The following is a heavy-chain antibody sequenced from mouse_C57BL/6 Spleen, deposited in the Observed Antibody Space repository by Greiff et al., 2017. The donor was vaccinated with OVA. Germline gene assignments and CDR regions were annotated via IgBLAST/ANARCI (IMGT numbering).Heavy chain of an antibody. D-gene: IGHD1-1*01. V-gene: IGHV1-82*01. CDR2: IYPGDGDT. Sequence: QVQLKESGPELVKPGASVKISCKASGYAFSSSWMNWVKQRPGKGLEWIGRIYPGDGDTNYNGKFKGKATLTADKSSSTAYMQLSHLTSEDSAVYYCAREGGITAVVEGYFDVWGKGTTVTVSS. J-gene: IGHJ1*03. CDR1: GYAFSSSW. CDR3: AREGGITAVVEGYFDV.